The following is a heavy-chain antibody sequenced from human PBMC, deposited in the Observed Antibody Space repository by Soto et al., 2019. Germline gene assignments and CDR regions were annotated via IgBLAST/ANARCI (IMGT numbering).Heavy chain of an antibody. D-gene: IGHD3-22*01. CDR2: MRPSDGST. J-gene: IGHJ4*02. V-gene: IGHV1-46*01. CDR3: ARGPALRYYDMSGYRGSFEY. Sequence: QVQLVQSGAEVVKPGASLTISCRASGYTVSSFYLHWVRQAPGQGLEWMGVMRPSDGSTNYAQKFQVRVTMTRATSTNTVYMDLSSLRSDDTAVYYCARGPALRYYDMSGYRGSFEYWGLGTLVTVSS. CDR1: GYTVSSFY.